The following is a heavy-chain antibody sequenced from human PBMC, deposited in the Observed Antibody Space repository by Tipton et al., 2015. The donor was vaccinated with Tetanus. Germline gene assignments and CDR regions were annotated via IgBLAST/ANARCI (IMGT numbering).Heavy chain of an antibody. CDR3: ARGGRDSYNNPLGAFDV. Sequence: TLSLTCTVSGGSFSLYYWNWVRQSPGKGLEWIGEIIHSGSSSYSPSLKSRVTISVDTSKNQFSLRLRSLAAADTAVYYCARGGRDSYNNPLGAFDVWGRGTSVTVSS. CDR1: GGSFSLYY. CDR2: IIHSGSS. J-gene: IGHJ3*01. V-gene: IGHV4-34*12. D-gene: IGHD3-10*01.